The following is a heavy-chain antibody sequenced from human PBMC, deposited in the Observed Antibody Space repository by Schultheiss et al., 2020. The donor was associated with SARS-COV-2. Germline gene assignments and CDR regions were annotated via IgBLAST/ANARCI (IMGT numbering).Heavy chain of an antibody. CDR2: INWNSGSI. V-gene: IGHV3-9*01. CDR1: GLHLKDYA. D-gene: IGHD3-9*01. Sequence: GGSLRLSCVASGLHLKDYAMHWVRQAPGKGLEWVSGINWNSGSIDYAGSVRGRFTISRDNAKNSLYLQMNSLRAEDTAVYYCARDRRYFDWPDYWGQGTLVTVSS. CDR3: ARDRRYFDWPDY. J-gene: IGHJ4*02.